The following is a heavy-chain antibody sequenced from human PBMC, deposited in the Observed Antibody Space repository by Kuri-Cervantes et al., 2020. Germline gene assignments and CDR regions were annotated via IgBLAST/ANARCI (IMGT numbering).Heavy chain of an antibody. CDR2: IYYSGST. CDR1: GGSISSSSYY. V-gene: IGHV4-39*07. Sequence: ESLKISCTVSGGSISSSSYYWGWIRQPPGKGLEWIGSIYYSGSTYYNPSLKSRVTISVDTSRRQFSLKLRSLTAADTAVYYCARGRGWGFDPWGQGTLVTVSS. J-gene: IGHJ5*02. D-gene: IGHD6-19*01. CDR3: ARGRGWGFDP.